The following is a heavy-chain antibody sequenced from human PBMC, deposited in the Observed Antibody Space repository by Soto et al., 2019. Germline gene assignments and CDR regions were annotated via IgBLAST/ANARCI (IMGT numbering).Heavy chain of an antibody. D-gene: IGHD5-18*01. J-gene: IGHJ4*02. V-gene: IGHV3-74*01. CDR3: ARGYNYGFDY. Sequence: EVQLVESGGGLVQPGGSLRLSCAVSGFPLSSSGMHWVRHAPGTGLVWVSRVNSDGTYTTYADSVKGRVTISRDNARSTLYLQMNSLRADDTAIYYCARGYNYGFDYWGQGTLVTVSS. CDR1: GFPLSSSG. CDR2: VNSDGTYT.